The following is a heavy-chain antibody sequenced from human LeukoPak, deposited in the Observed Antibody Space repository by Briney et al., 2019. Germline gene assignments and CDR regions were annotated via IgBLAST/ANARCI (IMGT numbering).Heavy chain of an antibody. CDR1: RFAVSSNF. J-gene: IGHJ5*02. D-gene: IGHD3-16*01. CDR2: IYSDGTT. Sequence: GGSLRLSCAASRFAVSSNFMSWVRQAPGKGLEWVSTIYSDGTTYYADSVKGRFTIPRHNSKNTLYLQMNSLRAEDTAVYYCASAGYASWFDPWGQGTLVTVSS. V-gene: IGHV3-53*04. CDR3: ASAGYASWFDP.